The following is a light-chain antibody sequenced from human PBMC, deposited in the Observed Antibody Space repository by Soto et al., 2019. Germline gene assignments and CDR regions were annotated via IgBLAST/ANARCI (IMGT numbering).Light chain of an antibody. CDR1: QTVSSY. J-gene: IGKJ2*01. Sequence: EIVLTQSPATLSLSPGERATLSCRASQTVSSYVAWYQQRHGQAPRLVIYDSSNRAPGVPARFSGSGSGTQFTLTISSLEPEDSAVYYCQQRYNRPPYTFGQGTKLDIK. CDR3: QQRYNRPPYT. V-gene: IGKV3-11*01. CDR2: DSS.